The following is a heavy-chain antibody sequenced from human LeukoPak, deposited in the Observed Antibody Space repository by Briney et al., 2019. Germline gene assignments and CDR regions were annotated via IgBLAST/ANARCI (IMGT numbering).Heavy chain of an antibody. J-gene: IGHJ4*02. V-gene: IGHV1-18*01. Sequence: ASVKVSCKASGYTFTSYGISLVRQAPGQGLEWMGWISAYNGNTNYAQKLQGRVTMTTDTSTSTAYMELRSLRSDDTAVYYCAKDLEYYYGSGPDYWGQGTLVTVSS. CDR2: ISAYNGNT. D-gene: IGHD3-10*01. CDR3: AKDLEYYYGSGPDY. CDR1: GYTFTSYG.